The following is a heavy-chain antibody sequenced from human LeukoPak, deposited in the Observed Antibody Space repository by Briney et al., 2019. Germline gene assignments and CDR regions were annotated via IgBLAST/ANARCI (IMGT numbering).Heavy chain of an antibody. D-gene: IGHD1-7*01. CDR2: IYPGDSDT. Sequence: GESPKISCKGSGYSFTSYWIGWVRQMPGKGLEWMGIIYPGDSDTRYSPSFQGQVTMSADKSISTAYMQWSSLKASDTAMYFCARQGELRRDFDYWGQGTLVTVSS. J-gene: IGHJ4*02. CDR1: GYSFTSYW. CDR3: ARQGELRRDFDY. V-gene: IGHV5-51*01.